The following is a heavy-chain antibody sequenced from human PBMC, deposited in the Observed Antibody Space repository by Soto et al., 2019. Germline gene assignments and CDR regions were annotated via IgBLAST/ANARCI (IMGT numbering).Heavy chain of an antibody. CDR3: AKGPPEYDILTGPFSY. V-gene: IGHV3-9*01. CDR2: ISWNSGSI. CDR1: GFTFDDYA. Sequence: PGGSLRLSCAASGFTFDDYAMHWVRQAPGKGLEWVSGISWNSGSIGYADSVKGRFTISRDNAKNSLYLQMNSLRAEDTALYYCAKGPPEYDILTGPFSYWGQGTLVTVSS. D-gene: IGHD3-9*01. J-gene: IGHJ4*02.